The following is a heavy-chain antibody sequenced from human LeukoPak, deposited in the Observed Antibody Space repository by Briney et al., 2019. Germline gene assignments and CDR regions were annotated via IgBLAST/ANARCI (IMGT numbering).Heavy chain of an antibody. V-gene: IGHV4-39*07. CDR1: GGSISSSSYY. D-gene: IGHD3-22*01. Sequence: PSETLSLTCTVSGGSISSSSYYWGWIRQPPGKGLEWIGSIYYSGSTYYNPSLKSRVTISVDTSKNQFSLKLSSVTAADTAVYYCARDRWSGYYDSSGYFDYWGQRTLVTVSS. CDR3: ARDRWSGYYDSSGYFDY. CDR2: IYYSGST. J-gene: IGHJ4*02.